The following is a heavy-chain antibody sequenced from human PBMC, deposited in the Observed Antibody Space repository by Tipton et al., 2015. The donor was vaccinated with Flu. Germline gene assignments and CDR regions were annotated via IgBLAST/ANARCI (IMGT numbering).Heavy chain of an antibody. Sequence: TLSLTCTVSGGSISSGRYYWSWIRQPAGKGLEWIGRINTTGSTNYNPSLKSRLTISADTAKSQFFLRLTSVTAADSAVYYCARDYSSYWSYNWFDPWGQGTLVTVSS. CDR3: ARDYSSYWSYNWFDP. CDR1: GGSISSGRYY. V-gene: IGHV4-61*02. D-gene: IGHD6-19*01. J-gene: IGHJ5*02. CDR2: INTTGST.